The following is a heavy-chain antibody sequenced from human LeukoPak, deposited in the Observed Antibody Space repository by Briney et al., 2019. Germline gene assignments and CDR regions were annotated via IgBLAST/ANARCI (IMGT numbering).Heavy chain of an antibody. J-gene: IGHJ5*02. D-gene: IGHD6-13*01. CDR2: ISSSSSYI. CDR3: ARGLGAAANNWFDP. Sequence: GGSLRLSCAASGFTFSSYSMNWVRQAPGKGLEWVSSISSSSSYIYYADSVKGRFTISRDNAKNSLYLQMNSLRAEDTAVYYCARGLGAAANNWFDPWGQGTLFTASS. CDR1: GFTFSSYS. V-gene: IGHV3-21*01.